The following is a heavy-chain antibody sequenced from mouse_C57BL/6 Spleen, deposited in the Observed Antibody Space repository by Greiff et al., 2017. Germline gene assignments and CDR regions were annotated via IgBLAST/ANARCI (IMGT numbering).Heavy chain of an antibody. V-gene: IGHV1-15*01. Sequence: VQLQESGAELVRPGASVTLSCKASGYTFTDYEMHWVKQTPVHGLEWIGAIDPETGGTAYNQKFKGKAILTADKSSSTAYMELRSLTSEDSAVYYCTIYYGYDGAWFAYWGQGTLVTVSA. CDR1: GYTFTDYE. J-gene: IGHJ3*01. D-gene: IGHD2-2*01. CDR3: TIYYGYDGAWFAY. CDR2: IDPETGGT.